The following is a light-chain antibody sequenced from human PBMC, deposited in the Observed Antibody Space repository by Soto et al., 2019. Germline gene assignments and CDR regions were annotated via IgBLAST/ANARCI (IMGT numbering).Light chain of an antibody. V-gene: IGLV2-14*01. Sequence: QSALTQPASVTGSPGQSITISCTGTTSDVDYNRVSWYQQYPGTAPKLMISEVTNRPSGVSARFSGSRSGNTASLTISGLQPEDEAHYYCSSYTVRRSWVFGGGTKLTVL. CDR2: EVT. J-gene: IGLJ3*02. CDR3: SSYTVRRSWV. CDR1: TSDVDYNR.